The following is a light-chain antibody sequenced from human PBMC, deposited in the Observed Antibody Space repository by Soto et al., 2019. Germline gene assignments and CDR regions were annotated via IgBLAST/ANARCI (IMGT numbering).Light chain of an antibody. J-gene: IGKJ1*01. CDR2: GTS. V-gene: IGKV3-20*01. CDR1: QSVSSSY. CDR3: QQYDRSPWT. Sequence: EIVLTQSPGTLSLSPGERATLSCRASQSVSSSYLAWYQQKPGQAPRLLIYGTSKRATDIPDRFSGSGSGTDFTLTICRLEPEDFAVYYCQQYDRSPWTFGQGPKVEIK.